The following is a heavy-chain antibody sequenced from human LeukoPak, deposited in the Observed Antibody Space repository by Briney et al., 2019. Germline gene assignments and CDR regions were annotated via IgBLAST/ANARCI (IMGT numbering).Heavy chain of an antibody. CDR1: GFTFSSYA. Sequence: SGGSLRLSCAASGFTFSSYAMSWVRQAPGKGLEWVSAISGSGGSTYCADSVKGRFTISRDNSKNTLYLQMNSLRAEDTAVYYCAKGELKPRGYSSSWYYFDYWGQGTLVTVSS. J-gene: IGHJ4*02. CDR2: ISGSGGST. D-gene: IGHD6-13*01. V-gene: IGHV3-23*01. CDR3: AKGELKPRGYSSSWYYFDY.